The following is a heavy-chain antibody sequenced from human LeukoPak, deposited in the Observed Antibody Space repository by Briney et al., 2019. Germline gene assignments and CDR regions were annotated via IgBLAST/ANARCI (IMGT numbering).Heavy chain of an antibody. J-gene: IGHJ4*02. CDR2: IYYSGNT. CDR1: GGSISSSSYY. D-gene: IGHD3-3*01. CDR3: ARHVTSWDFWSGYYIVAPSHPFDY. V-gene: IGHV4-39*01. Sequence: SETLSLTCTVSGGSISSSSYYWGWIRQPPGKGLEWIGTIYYSGNTYYNPSLKSRVTISVDTSKNQFSLKLSSVTAADTAVYYCARHVTSWDFWSGYYIVAPSHPFDYWGQGTLVTVSS.